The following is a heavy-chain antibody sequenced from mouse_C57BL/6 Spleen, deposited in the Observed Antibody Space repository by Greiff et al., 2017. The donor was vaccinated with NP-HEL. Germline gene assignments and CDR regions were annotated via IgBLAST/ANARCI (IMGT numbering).Heavy chain of an antibody. CDR1: GYTFTEYT. Sequence: VQLHQSGAELVKPGASVKLSCKASGYTFTEYTIHWVKQRYGQGLEWIGWFYPGSGSLKYNEKFKDKATLTADKSSRPVYMELRRLTSEDSAVYSCASHDITGGYFDYWGQGTTLTVSS. D-gene: IGHD4-1*01. CDR3: ASHDITGGYFDY. V-gene: IGHV1-62-2*01. J-gene: IGHJ2*01. CDR2: FYPGSGSL.